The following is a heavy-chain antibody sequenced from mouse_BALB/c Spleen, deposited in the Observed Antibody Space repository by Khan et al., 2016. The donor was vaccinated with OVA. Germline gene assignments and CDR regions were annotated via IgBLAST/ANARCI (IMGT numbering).Heavy chain of an antibody. CDR2: ISNGGGRR. CDR3: ARTSTTENNYVIDY. Sequence: EVELVESGGDLVQPGGSLKLSCAASGFTFSSYTMSWVRQTPEKRLEWVAFISNGGGRRYYPDTVKGRFTISRHNAKNILYLQMSSLKSEDTEMYYCARTSTTENNYVIDYWSQGTSGTVSS. D-gene: IGHD2-12*01. J-gene: IGHJ4*01. CDR1: GFTFSSYT. V-gene: IGHV5-12-2*01.